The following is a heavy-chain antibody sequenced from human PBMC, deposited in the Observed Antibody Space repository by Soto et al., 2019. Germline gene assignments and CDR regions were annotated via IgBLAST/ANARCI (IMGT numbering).Heavy chain of an antibody. CDR2: IIPSGGST. D-gene: IGHD3-3*01. V-gene: IGHV3-23*01. CDR3: AKDKDFWSGYYSHFDY. J-gene: IGHJ4*02. Sequence: EVQLLESGGVLVQPGGSLRLSCAASGFTFSNYAMSWVRQAPGKGLEWVSTIIPSGGSTYYADSVKGRFTLSRDNSKNTLYLQMNSLRADDTAVYYCAKDKDFWSGYYSHFDYWGQGTLVTVSS. CDR1: GFTFSNYA.